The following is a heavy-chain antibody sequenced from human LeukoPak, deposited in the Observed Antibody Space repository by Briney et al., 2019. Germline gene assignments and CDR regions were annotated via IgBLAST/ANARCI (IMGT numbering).Heavy chain of an antibody. J-gene: IGHJ4*02. Sequence: GGSLRLSCAASGFTFSSYAMSWVRQALGRGLERVSIISGSGGSTYYADSVKGRFTISRDNSKNTLYLQMNSLRAEDTAVYYCAKRGGYCTGGSCYSYYFDYWGQGTLVTVSS. CDR1: GFTFSSYA. V-gene: IGHV3-23*01. CDR2: ISGSGGST. CDR3: AKRGGYCTGGSCYSYYFDY. D-gene: IGHD2-15*01.